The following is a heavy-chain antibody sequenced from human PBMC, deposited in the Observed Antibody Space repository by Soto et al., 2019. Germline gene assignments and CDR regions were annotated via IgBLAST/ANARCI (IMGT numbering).Heavy chain of an antibody. J-gene: IGHJ4*02. CDR3: ARARYYYDGSGHYYLDY. CDR1: GVTFSSYG. CDR2: IIPVLTTT. D-gene: IGHD3-22*01. V-gene: IGHV1-69*06. Sequence: QVQLVQSGAEGKKPGSSVKVSCKASGVTFSSYGINWVRQAPGQGLEWMGGIIPVLTTTNYAQKFQGRVTITADKSTTTAYMELTSLRSEATAVYYCARARYYYDGSGHYYLDYWGQGTLVTVSS.